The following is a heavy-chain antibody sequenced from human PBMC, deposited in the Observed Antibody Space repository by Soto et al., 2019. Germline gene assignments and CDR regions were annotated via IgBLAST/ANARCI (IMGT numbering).Heavy chain of an antibody. J-gene: IGHJ5*02. Sequence: QLQLQESGSGLVKPSQTLSLTCAVSGGSISSGGYSWSWIRQPPGKGLEWIGYIYHSGSTYYNPSLKSRVTISVDRSKNQFSLKLSSVTAADTAVYYCARGTGYCSSTSCFKGGWFDPWGQGTLVTVSS. V-gene: IGHV4-30-2*01. CDR1: GGSISSGGYS. CDR2: IYHSGST. CDR3: ARGTGYCSSTSCFKGGWFDP. D-gene: IGHD2-2*01.